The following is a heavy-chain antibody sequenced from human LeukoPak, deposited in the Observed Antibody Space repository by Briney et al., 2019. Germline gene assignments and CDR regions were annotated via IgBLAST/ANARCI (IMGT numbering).Heavy chain of an antibody. V-gene: IGHV1-18*01. D-gene: IGHD3-3*01. J-gene: IGHJ3*02. CDR3: ARDRSIFGVVIPNDAFDI. CDR2: ISAYNGNT. Sequence: ASVNVSCKASGYTFTSYGISWVRQAPGQGLEWMGWISAYNGNTNYAQKLRGRVTMTTDTSTSTAYMELRRLRSDDRAVYYWARDRSIFGVVIPNDAFDIWGQGTMVTVSS. CDR1: GYTFTSYG.